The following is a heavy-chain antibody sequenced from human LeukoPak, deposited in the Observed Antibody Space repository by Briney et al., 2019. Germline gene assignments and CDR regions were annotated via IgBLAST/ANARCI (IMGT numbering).Heavy chain of an antibody. CDR1: GYTFTGYY. CDR2: INPKSVGT. Sequence: GASVKVSCKASGYTFTGYYMHWVRQAPGQGLEWMGRINPKSVGTNYAQKFQGRVTMTRHTSISTAHMELSRLRSDETAVYYCARDRYYYDSSGSFDYWGQGTLVTVSS. CDR3: ARDRYYYDSSGSFDY. J-gene: IGHJ4*02. V-gene: IGHV1-2*06. D-gene: IGHD3-22*01.